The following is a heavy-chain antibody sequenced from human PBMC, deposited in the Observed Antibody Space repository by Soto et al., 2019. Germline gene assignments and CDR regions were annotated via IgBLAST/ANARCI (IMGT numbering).Heavy chain of an antibody. CDR1: GFTFSSYS. CDR2: ISSSSSYI. V-gene: IGHV3-21*01. CDR3: ARDAEDYYDILTGYYSLDY. D-gene: IGHD3-9*01. Sequence: GGSLRLSCAASGFTFSSYSMNWVRQAPEKGLEWVSSISSSSSYIYYADSVKGRFTISRDNAKNSLYLQMNSLRAEDTAVYYCARDAEDYYDILTGYYSLDYWGQGTLVTVSS. J-gene: IGHJ4*02.